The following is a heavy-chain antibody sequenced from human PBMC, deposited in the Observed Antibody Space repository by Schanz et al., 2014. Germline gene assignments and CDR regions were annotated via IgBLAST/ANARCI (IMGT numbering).Heavy chain of an antibody. J-gene: IGHJ6*02. Sequence: QVQLVQSGGEVKKPGASATVSCKASGYTFNNHGISWVRQAPGQGLEWMGWISVYHGHTNYAEKVHGRVTMTTDTSTSAAYMELRSLISDGTAVYYCVRDAGWAFGDYHGMDVWGQGTSVTVSS. CDR1: GYTFNNHG. D-gene: IGHD3-10*01. V-gene: IGHV1-18*01. CDR3: VRDAGWAFGDYHGMDV. CDR2: ISVYHGHT.